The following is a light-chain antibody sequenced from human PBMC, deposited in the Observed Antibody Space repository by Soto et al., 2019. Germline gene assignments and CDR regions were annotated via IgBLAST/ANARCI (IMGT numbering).Light chain of an antibody. CDR1: SSNIGSNT. Sequence: QSVLTQPPSASGTPGQRVTISCSGSSSNIGSNTVNWYQQLPGTAPKLLIYSNNQRPSGVPDRFSGSKSGTSASLAISGLQSEDEAHYYCAAWDDNLNGVVFGGGTKVTVL. CDR2: SNN. CDR3: AAWDDNLNGVV. V-gene: IGLV1-44*01. J-gene: IGLJ2*01.